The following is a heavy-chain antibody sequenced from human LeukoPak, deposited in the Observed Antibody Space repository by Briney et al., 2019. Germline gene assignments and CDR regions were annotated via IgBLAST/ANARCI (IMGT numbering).Heavy chain of an antibody. Sequence: ASVKVSCKASGYTFTSYYMHWVRQAPGQGLEWMGLINPSGGSTSYAQKFQGRVTMTRDTSTSTVYMELSSLRSEDTAVYYCARDQRYYDSSGHFDYWGQGTLVTVSS. CDR3: ARDQRYYDSSGHFDY. V-gene: IGHV1-46*01. CDR1: GYTFTSYY. J-gene: IGHJ4*02. D-gene: IGHD3-22*01. CDR2: INPSGGST.